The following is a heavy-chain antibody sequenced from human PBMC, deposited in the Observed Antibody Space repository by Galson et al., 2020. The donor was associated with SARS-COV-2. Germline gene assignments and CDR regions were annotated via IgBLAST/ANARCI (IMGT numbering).Heavy chain of an antibody. V-gene: IGHV3-30*18. J-gene: IGHJ4*02. CDR2: ISYDGAKK. CDR1: GFSFNYHA. Sequence: TGGSLRLSCAASGFSFNYHAIHWVRQAPGKGLEWVAVISYDGAKKYYADPVKGRFTLSRDNSKNTLYLQMNSLRTDDTAVYYCAKVFCAGDCYSFFDYWGQGTLVTVSS. D-gene: IGHD2-21*02. CDR3: AKVFCAGDCYSFFDY.